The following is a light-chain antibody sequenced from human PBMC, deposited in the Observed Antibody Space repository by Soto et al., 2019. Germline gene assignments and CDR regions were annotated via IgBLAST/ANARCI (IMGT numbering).Light chain of an antibody. CDR2: EVS. Sequence: QSALAQAPSASVSPGQSVSISCTGTSSDVGGYNYVSWYQQHPGKAPKLMIYEVSKRPSGVPDRFSGSKSGNTASLTVSGLQAEDEADYYCSSYAGSNIYVFGTGTKVTVL. CDR3: SSYAGSNIYV. V-gene: IGLV2-8*01. CDR1: SSDVGGYNY. J-gene: IGLJ1*01.